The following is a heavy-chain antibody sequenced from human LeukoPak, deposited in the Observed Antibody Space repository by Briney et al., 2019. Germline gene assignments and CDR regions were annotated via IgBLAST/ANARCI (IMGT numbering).Heavy chain of an antibody. V-gene: IGHV4-31*03. CDR1: GGSISSGGYY. CDR3: AREGITPVWFDP. Sequence: SQTLSLTCTVSGGSISSGGYYWSWIRQHPGKGLEWIGYIYYSGSTYYNPSLKSRVTISVDTSKNQFSLKLSSVTAADTAVYYCAREGITPVWFDPWGQRTPVTVSS. D-gene: IGHD3-16*01. CDR2: IYYSGST. J-gene: IGHJ5*02.